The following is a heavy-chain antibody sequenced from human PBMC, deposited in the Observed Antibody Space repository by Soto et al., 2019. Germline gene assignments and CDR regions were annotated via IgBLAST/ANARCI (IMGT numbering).Heavy chain of an antibody. CDR2: ISYSGST. V-gene: IGHV4-31*03. D-gene: IGHD3-10*01. J-gene: IGHJ4*02. CDR1: GGSISSGGYF. Sequence: QVQLQESGPGLVKPSQTLSLTCTVSGGSISSGGYFWTWIRQHPGKGLEWIGYISYSGSTYYNPSPKSRATISVDTRKTQFSLKLSSVTAADTTVYYCARDPMVRGVRPRWGQGTLVTVSS. CDR3: ARDPMVRGVRPR.